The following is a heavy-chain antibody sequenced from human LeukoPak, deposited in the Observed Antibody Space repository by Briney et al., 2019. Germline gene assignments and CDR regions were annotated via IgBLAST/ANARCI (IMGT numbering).Heavy chain of an antibody. Sequence: GGSLRLSCAVSGFIFSSYGMHWVRQASGKGLEWVGRIRSKANSYATAYAASVKGRFTISRDDSKNTAYLQMNSLKTEDTAVYYCTRRIASYGMDVWGQGTTVTVSS. J-gene: IGHJ6*02. CDR2: IRSKANSYAT. CDR1: GFIFSSYG. V-gene: IGHV3-73*01. D-gene: IGHD6-13*01. CDR3: TRRIASYGMDV.